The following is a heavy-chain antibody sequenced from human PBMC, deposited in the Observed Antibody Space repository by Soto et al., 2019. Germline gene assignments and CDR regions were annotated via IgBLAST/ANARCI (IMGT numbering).Heavy chain of an antibody. CDR2: INHSGST. Sequence: PSETLSLTCAVYGGSFSGYYLSWIRQPPGKGLEWIGEINHSGSTNYNPSLKSRVTISVDTSKNQFSLKLSSVTAADTAVYYCAREGYIAVAATTYGMDVWGQGTTVTVSS. J-gene: IGHJ6*02. D-gene: IGHD6-19*01. V-gene: IGHV4-34*01. CDR1: GGSFSGYY. CDR3: AREGYIAVAATTYGMDV.